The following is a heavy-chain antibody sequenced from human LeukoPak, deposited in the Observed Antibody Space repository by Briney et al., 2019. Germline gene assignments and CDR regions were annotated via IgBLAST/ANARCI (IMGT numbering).Heavy chain of an antibody. CDR1: EFTFSRYW. J-gene: IGHJ4*02. Sequence: PGGSLRLSCAASEFTFSRYWMSWVRQAPGKGLEWVANIKQDGSEKYYVDSVKGRFTISRDNAKNSLYPQMNSLGAEDTAVYYCARIPWAEGNSFDYWGQGTLVTVSS. D-gene: IGHD3-16*01. CDR3: ARIPWAEGNSFDY. CDR2: IKQDGSEK. V-gene: IGHV3-7*01.